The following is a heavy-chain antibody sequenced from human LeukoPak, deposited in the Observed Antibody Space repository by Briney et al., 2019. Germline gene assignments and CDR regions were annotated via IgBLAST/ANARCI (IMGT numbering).Heavy chain of an antibody. D-gene: IGHD4-23*01. Sequence: PGGSLRLSCAASGFTVSRNYYMHWVRQAPGKGLEWVSVIYSAGTTYYADSVKGRFTISRDSSKNTVYLQMNSLRAEDTAVYYCARGDDYGGAWYYFDCWGQGTLVTVSS. CDR3: ARGDDYGGAWYYFDC. V-gene: IGHV3-53*01. CDR2: IYSAGTT. J-gene: IGHJ4*02. CDR1: GFTVSRNY.